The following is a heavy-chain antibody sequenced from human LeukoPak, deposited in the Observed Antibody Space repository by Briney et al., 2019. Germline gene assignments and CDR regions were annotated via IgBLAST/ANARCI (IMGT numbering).Heavy chain of an antibody. D-gene: IGHD6-13*01. CDR1: GFTFSSYG. CDR3: AKDSGYSSSWYAY. J-gene: IGHJ4*02. CDR2: IWYDGSNK. V-gene: IGHV3-33*06. Sequence: PGRSLRLSCAASGFTFSSYGMHWVRQAPGKGLEGVAVIWYDGSNKYYADSVKGRFTISRDNSKNTLYLQMNSLRAEDTAVYYCAKDSGYSSSWYAYWGQGTLVTVSS.